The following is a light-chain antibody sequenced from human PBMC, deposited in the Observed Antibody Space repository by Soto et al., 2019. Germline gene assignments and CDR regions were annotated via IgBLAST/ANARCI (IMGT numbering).Light chain of an antibody. CDR3: SSYAGNYVYV. V-gene: IGLV2-11*01. CDR1: SSDVGGYNY. Sequence: QSMLTQPRSVSGSPGQSVTISCTGTSSDVGGYNYVSWYQRHAGKGPKLIIYDVTERPSGVPDRFSASKSGNTASLTISGLQTEDEGDYYCSSYAGNYVYVFGSGTKVTVL. CDR2: DVT. J-gene: IGLJ1*01.